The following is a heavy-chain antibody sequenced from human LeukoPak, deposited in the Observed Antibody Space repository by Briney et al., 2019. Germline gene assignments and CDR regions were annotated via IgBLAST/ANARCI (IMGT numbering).Heavy chain of an antibody. CDR3: ARDPQRKRYYYYYMDV. D-gene: IGHD2-2*01. CDR1: GFTFDDYG. CDR2: INWNGGST. J-gene: IGHJ6*03. V-gene: IGHV3-20*04. Sequence: GGSLRLSCAASGFTFDDYGMSWVRQAPGKGLEWVSGINWNGGSTGYADSVKGRFTISRDNAKNSLYLQMNSLRAEDTALYYCARDPQRKRYYYYYMDVWGKGTTVTVSS.